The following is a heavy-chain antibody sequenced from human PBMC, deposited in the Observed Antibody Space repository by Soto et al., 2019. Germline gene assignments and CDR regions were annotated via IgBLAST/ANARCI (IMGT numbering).Heavy chain of an antibody. D-gene: IGHD1-26*01. CDR1: GFTFDDYA. J-gene: IGHJ3*02. V-gene: IGHV3-9*01. CDR2: ISWNSGSI. CDR3: AKDVVGATILDAFDI. Sequence: EVQLVESGGGVVQPGRSLRLSCAASGFTFDDYAMHWVRQAPGKGLEWVSGISWNSGSIGYADSVKGRFTISRDNAKNSLYLQMNSLRAEDTALYYCAKDVVGATILDAFDIWGQGTMVTVSS.